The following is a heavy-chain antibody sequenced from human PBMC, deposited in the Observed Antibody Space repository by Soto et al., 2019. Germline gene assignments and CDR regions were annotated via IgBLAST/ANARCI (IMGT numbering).Heavy chain of an antibody. J-gene: IGHJ4*02. Sequence: GGSLRLSCAASGFTFSSYAMTWVRQAPGKGLEYVSTLSGSGVNAYYADSVKGRFTISRDNSKNTLYLQMNSLRVEDTAIYYCAKPLQVYWGQGTQDTVSS. CDR1: GFTFSSYA. CDR2: LSGSGVNA. CDR3: AKPLQVY. V-gene: IGHV3-23*01.